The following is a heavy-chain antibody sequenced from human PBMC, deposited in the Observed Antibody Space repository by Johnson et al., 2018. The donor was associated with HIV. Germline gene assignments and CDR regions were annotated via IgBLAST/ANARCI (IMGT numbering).Heavy chain of an antibody. CDR3: AREGGVHCTGGVCYRSTDAFDI. CDR2: ISSSGSTI. D-gene: IGHD2-8*02. CDR1: GFTFSSYA. Sequence: VQLVESGGGVVQPGRSLRLSCAASGFTFSSYAMHWVRQAPGKGLEWVSYISSSGSTIYYADSVKGRFTISRDNAKNSLYLQMNSLRAEDTAVYYCAREGGVHCTGGVCYRSTDAFDIWGQGTMVTVSS. J-gene: IGHJ3*02. V-gene: IGHV3-48*03.